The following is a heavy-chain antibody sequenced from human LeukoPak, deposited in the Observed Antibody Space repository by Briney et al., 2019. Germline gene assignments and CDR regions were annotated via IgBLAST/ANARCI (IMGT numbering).Heavy chain of an antibody. D-gene: IGHD3-22*01. CDR1: GFTFSSYT. J-gene: IGHJ4*02. CDR3: PFYYDSSGYYGVDS. CDR2: ISYNGGGT. V-gene: IGHV3-64D*08. Sequence: PGGSLRLSCSASGFTFSSYTMQWVRQAPGKGLECVAAISYNGGGTYYTDSVRGRFTISRDNSKNTLYLQVSSLRVEDTAMYYCPFYYDSSGYYGVDSWGQGTLVTVSS.